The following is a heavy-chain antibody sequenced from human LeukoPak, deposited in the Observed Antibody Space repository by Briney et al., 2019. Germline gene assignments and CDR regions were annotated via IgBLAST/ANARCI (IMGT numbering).Heavy chain of an antibody. J-gene: IGHJ4*02. V-gene: IGHV1-69*06. D-gene: IGHD3-3*01. Sequence: SVKVSCKASGGTFSSYAISWVRQAPGQGLEWMGGIIPIFGTANYAQKFQGRVTITADKSTSTAYMELSSLRSEDTAVYYCARGDFWSGLFDYWGQGTLVTVSS. CDR3: ARGDFWSGLFDY. CDR1: GGTFSSYA. CDR2: IIPIFGTA.